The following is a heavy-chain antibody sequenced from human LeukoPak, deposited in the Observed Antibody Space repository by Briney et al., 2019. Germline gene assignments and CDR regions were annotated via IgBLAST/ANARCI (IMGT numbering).Heavy chain of an antibody. CDR3: ARPGYCSSTSCYSSFDY. Sequence: SETLSLTCTVSGGSISSSSYYWGWIRQPPGEGLEWIGSIYYSGSTYYNPSLKSRVTISVDTSKNQFSLKLSSVTAADTAVYYCARPGYCSSTSCYSSFDYWGQGTLVTVSS. D-gene: IGHD2-2*02. J-gene: IGHJ4*02. CDR2: IYYSGST. V-gene: IGHV4-39*01. CDR1: GGSISSSSYY.